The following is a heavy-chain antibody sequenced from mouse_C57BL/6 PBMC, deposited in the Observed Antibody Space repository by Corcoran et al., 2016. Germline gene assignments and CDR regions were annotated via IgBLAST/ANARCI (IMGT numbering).Heavy chain of an antibody. V-gene: IGHV9-3*01. CDR1: GYTFTTYG. CDR3: ARPSVDY. J-gene: IGHJ2*01. CDR2: INTYSGVP. Sequence: QIQLVQSGPELKKPGETVKISCKASGYTFTTYGMSWVKQAPGKGLKWMGWINTYSGVPTYADDFKGRFAFSLETSASTAYLQINNLNNEDTATYFGARPSVDYWGQGTTLTVSS.